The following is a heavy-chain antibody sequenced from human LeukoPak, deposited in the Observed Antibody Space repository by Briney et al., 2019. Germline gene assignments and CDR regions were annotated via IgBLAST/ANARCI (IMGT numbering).Heavy chain of an antibody. Sequence: WMSWVRQAPGKGLEWVANIKQDGSEKYYVDSVKGRFTISRDNAKSSLYLQMNSLRAEDTAVYYCARGGGYCSSTSCYTPAFDIWGQGTMVTVSS. CDR1: W. V-gene: IGHV3-7*01. CDR2: IKQDGSEK. J-gene: IGHJ3*02. D-gene: IGHD2-2*02. CDR3: ARGGGYCSSTSCYTPAFDI.